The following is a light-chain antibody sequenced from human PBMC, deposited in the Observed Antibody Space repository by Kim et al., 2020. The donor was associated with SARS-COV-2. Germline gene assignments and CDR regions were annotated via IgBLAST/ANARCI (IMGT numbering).Light chain of an antibody. J-gene: IGLJ2*01. Sequence: QSALTQPASVSGSPGQSITISCTGTSSDVGSYNLVSWYQQHPGKAPKLMIYEVSKRPSGVSNRFSGSKSGNTASLTISVLQAEDEADYYCCSYAGSSTHVVFGGGTQLTVL. V-gene: IGLV2-23*02. CDR1: SSDVGSYNL. CDR3: CSYAGSSTHVV. CDR2: EVS.